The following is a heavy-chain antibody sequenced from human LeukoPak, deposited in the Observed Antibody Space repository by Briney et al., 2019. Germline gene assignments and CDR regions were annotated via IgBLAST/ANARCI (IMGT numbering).Heavy chain of an antibody. D-gene: IGHD6-19*01. J-gene: IGHJ6*03. CDR1: GFTFSSYG. Sequence: PGGSLRLSCAASGFTFSSYGMHWVRQAPGKGLEWVAVISYDGSNKYYADSVKGRFTISRDNSKNSLYLQMNSLRAEDTAVYYCARVHSSGWSARFYYYYMDVWGKGTTVTISS. CDR3: ARVHSSGWSARFYYYYMDV. CDR2: ISYDGSNK. V-gene: IGHV3-30*03.